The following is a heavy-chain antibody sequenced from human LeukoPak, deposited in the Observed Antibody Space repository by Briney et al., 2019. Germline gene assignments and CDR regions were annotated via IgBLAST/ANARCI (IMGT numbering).Heavy chain of an antibody. D-gene: IGHD6-19*01. CDR1: GFTFSSYW. Sequence: GGSLRLSCAASGFTFSSYWMSWVRQPPGKGLEWVANIKQDGSEEHYVASVKGRFTISRDNPQSSLSLQMTDLRAEDMAVYYCARWAVTGIYLDSWGQGALVTVSS. CDR2: IKQDGSEE. J-gene: IGHJ4*02. V-gene: IGHV3-7*01. CDR3: ARWAVTGIYLDS.